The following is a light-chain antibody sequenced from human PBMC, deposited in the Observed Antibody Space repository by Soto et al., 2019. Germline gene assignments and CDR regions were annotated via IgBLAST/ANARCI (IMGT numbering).Light chain of an antibody. J-gene: IGLJ1*01. CDR1: SSDVGGYKY. CDR3: RSFASNNNLGV. CDR2: EVN. V-gene: IGLV2-8*01. Sequence: QSALTQPPSASGSPGQSVTISCTGTSSDVGGYKYVSWYQQHPGKAPKLMIFEVNKRPSGVPDRFSGSKSGNTASLTVSGLQAEDEADYYCRSFASNNNLGVFGTGTKLTVL.